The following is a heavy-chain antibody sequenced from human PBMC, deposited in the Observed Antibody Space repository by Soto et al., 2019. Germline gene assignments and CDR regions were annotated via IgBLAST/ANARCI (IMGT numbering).Heavy chain of an antibody. CDR1: GGTFSTYT. CDR3: ARRYCISTSCHYYGMDV. Sequence: QVQLVQSGAEVKKPGSSVKVSCKASGGTFSTYTINWVRQAPGQGLEWMGGIIPMFGTANYAQKFQGRVTITADETTSTAYIELSSLRSEYTAVYYCARRYCISTSCHYYGMDVWGQGTTVTVSS. D-gene: IGHD2-2*01. V-gene: IGHV1-69*12. J-gene: IGHJ6*02. CDR2: IIPMFGTA.